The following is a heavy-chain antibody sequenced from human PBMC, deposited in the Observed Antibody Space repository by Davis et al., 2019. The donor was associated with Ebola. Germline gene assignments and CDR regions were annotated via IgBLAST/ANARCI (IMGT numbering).Heavy chain of an antibody. CDR3: ATGYSSNCRGVTTCIPNDY. J-gene: IGHJ4*02. CDR2: IAGSGSST. CDR1: GFTFNSHA. V-gene: IGHV3-23*01. Sequence: GESLKISCAASGFTFNSHAMSWVRQAPGSGLEWVSAIAGSGSSTFYAHSVKGRFTITRDNAKNTVFLQMNSLRVEDTAVYYCATGYSSNCRGVTTCIPNDYWGQGTLVTVSS. D-gene: IGHD6-13*01.